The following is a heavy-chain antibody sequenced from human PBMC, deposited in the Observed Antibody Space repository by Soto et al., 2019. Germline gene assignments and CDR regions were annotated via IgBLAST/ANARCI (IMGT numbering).Heavy chain of an antibody. CDR2: ISYDGSNK. CDR3: GKFVTVIAGYYNYAMAF. D-gene: IGHD2-21*01. J-gene: IGHJ6*02. Sequence: QVQLVESGGGVVQPGRSLRLSCAVSGFTFSTYGMHWVRQAPGKGLEWLALISYDGSNKHYTNSVKGRFTISRDNSKNPLSLKRRGWRAGDRFVFYCGKFVTVIAGYYNYAMAFGGQGPPATVSS. CDR1: GFTFSTYG. V-gene: IGHV3-30*18.